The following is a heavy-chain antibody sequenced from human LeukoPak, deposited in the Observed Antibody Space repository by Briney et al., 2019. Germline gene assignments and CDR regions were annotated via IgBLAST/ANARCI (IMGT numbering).Heavy chain of an antibody. CDR1: GYTFTSYG. Sequence: PVKVSCKASGYTFTSYGISWVRQAPGQGLEWMGWISAYNGNTNYAQKLQGRVTMTTDTSTSTAYMELRSLRSDDTAVYYCARFRRDSMVRSDAFDIWGQGTMVTVSS. V-gene: IGHV1-18*01. D-gene: IGHD3-10*01. J-gene: IGHJ3*02. CDR3: ARFRRDSMVRSDAFDI. CDR2: ISAYNGNT.